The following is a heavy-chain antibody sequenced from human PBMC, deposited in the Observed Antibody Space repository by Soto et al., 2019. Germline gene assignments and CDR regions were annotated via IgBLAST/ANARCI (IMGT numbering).Heavy chain of an antibody. J-gene: IGHJ5*02. V-gene: IGHV1-69*13. CDR1: GGTFSSYA. D-gene: IGHD3-22*01. CDR2: IIPIFGTA. Sequence: ASVKVSCKASGGTFSSYAISWVRQAPGQGLEWMGGIIPIFGTANYAQKFQGRVTITADESTSTAYMELSSLRSEDTAVYYCARSYDSSGYRKWYDPWGQGTLVTVSS. CDR3: ARSYDSSGYRKWYDP.